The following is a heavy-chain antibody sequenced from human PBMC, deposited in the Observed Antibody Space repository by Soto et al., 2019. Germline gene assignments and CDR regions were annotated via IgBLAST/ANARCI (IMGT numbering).Heavy chain of an antibody. CDR3: ARDPSRITIFGVFDY. D-gene: IGHD3-3*01. CDR2: ISYDGSNK. J-gene: IGHJ4*02. V-gene: IGHV3-30-3*01. CDR1: GFTFSSYA. Sequence: PGGSLRLSCAASGFTFSSYAMHWVRQAPGKGLEWVAVISYDGSNKYYADSVKGRFTISRDNSKNTLYLQMNSPRAEDTAVYYCARDPSRITIFGVFDYWGQGTLVTVSS.